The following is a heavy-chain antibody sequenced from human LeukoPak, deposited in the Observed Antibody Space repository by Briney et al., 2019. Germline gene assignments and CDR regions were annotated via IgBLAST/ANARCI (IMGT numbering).Heavy chain of an antibody. CDR1: GGSISSSNW. V-gene: IGHV4-4*02. Sequence: PSGTLSLTCAVSGGSISSSNWWSWVRQPPGKGLEWIGEIYHSGSTNYNPSLKSRVTISVDKSKNQFSLKLSSVTAADTAVYYCARGLYNMVRGVIYYYYMDVWGKGTTVTVSS. CDR3: ARGLYNMVRGVIYYYYMDV. CDR2: IYHSGST. D-gene: IGHD3-10*01. J-gene: IGHJ6*03.